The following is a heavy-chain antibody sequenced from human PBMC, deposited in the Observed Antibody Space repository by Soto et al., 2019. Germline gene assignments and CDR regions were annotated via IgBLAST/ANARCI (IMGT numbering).Heavy chain of an antibody. CDR2: VYSSGST. J-gene: IGHJ4*02. CDR3: ARDHPHSYGVYYFDY. Sequence: SETLSLTCTVSGGSIRNYYWSWIRQPPGKGLEWIGYVYSSGSTHYNPSHQSRVTISADTSKNQVSLKVNSVTAADSAVYYCARDHPHSYGVYYFDYWGQGTPVTVSS. V-gene: IGHV4-59*01. CDR1: GGSIRNYY. D-gene: IGHD5-18*01.